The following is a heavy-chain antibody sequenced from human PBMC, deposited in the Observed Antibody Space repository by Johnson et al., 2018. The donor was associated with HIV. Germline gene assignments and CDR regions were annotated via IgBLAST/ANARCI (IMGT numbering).Heavy chain of an antibody. Sequence: VQLVESGGGVVQPGGSLRLSCAASGFTFDDYAMHWVRQAPGKGLEWVSGISWNSGSIGYADSVKGRFTISRDNAKNSLYLQMNSLRAEDTALYYCAKDRYSSSPTAFDIWGQGTMVTVSS. V-gene: IGHV3-9*01. CDR2: ISWNSGSI. D-gene: IGHD6-13*01. J-gene: IGHJ3*02. CDR1: GFTFDDYA. CDR3: AKDRYSSSPTAFDI.